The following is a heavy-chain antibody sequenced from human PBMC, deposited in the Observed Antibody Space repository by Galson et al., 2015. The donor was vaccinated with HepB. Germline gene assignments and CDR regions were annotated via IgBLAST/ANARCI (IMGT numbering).Heavy chain of an antibody. J-gene: IGHJ6*02. CDR1: GYTFTYRY. Sequence: SVKVSCKASGYTFTYRYLHLVRQAPGQGLEWMGGIIPIFGTANYAQKFQGRVTITADESTSTAYMELSSLRSEDTAVYYCARDRNSDRFLEWPPMDVWGQGTTVTVSS. D-gene: IGHD3-3*01. CDR2: IIPIFGTA. V-gene: IGHV1-69*13. CDR3: ARDRNSDRFLEWPPMDV.